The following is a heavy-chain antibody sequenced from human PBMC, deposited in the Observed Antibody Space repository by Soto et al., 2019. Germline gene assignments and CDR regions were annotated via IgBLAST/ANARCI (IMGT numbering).Heavy chain of an antibody. CDR1: GFTFSSHD. D-gene: IGHD3-10*01. CDR2: IESDGDA. CDR3: ARGGSEGVTWNWFDT. Sequence: EVQLVESGGGLVQPGGSLRLSCTASGFTFSSHDMHWVRQVTGKGLEWVSGIESDGDAKYLASVKGRFSISRENAKNSLHLQMNSLRAEDTAVYYCARGGSEGVTWNWFDTWGQGTLVTVSS. J-gene: IGHJ5*02. V-gene: IGHV3-13*01.